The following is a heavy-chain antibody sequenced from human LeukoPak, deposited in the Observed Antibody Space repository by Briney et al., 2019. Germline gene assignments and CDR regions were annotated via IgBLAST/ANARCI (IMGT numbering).Heavy chain of an antibody. CDR2: IYHSGST. V-gene: IGHV4-38-2*02. CDR1: GYSISSGYY. D-gene: IGHD3-3*01. J-gene: IGHJ6*03. CDR3: ARDGVTRFLEWLSHYYYYMDV. Sequence: PSETLSLTCTVSGYSISSGYYWGWIRQPPGKGLEWMGSIYHSGSTYYNPSLKSRVTISVDTSKNQFSLKLSSVAAADTAVYYCARDGVTRFLEWLSHYYYYMDVWGKGTTVTVSS.